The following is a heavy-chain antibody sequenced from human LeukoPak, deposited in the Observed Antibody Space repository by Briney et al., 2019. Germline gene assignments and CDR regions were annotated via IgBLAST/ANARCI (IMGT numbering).Heavy chain of an antibody. V-gene: IGHV3-33*01. CDR1: GFTFSNYG. CDR3: ARDQAYFDY. Sequence: SGGSLRLSCAASGFTFSNYGMHWVRQAPGKGLEWVAVIWFDGSNKYYTDSVKGRFTISRDNSKNTLYLQMNSLRTEDTAVYYCARDQAYFDYWGQGTLVTVSS. CDR2: IWFDGSNK. J-gene: IGHJ4*02.